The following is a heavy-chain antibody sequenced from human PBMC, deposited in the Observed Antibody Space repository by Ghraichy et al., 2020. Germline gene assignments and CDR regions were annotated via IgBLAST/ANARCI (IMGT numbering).Heavy chain of an antibody. CDR2: TFYRSKWKN. J-gene: IGHJ4*02. CDR1: GDSVSSNSAA. CDR3: ARTRGFFDS. V-gene: IGHV6-1*01. Sequence: SQTLSLTCAISGDSVSSNSAAWNWIRQSPSRGLEWLGRTFYRSKWKNDYAVSVRGRITINPDTSKNQFSLQLKSATPEDTPVYNCARTRGFFDSCGQGILVTVSS. D-gene: IGHD3-10*01.